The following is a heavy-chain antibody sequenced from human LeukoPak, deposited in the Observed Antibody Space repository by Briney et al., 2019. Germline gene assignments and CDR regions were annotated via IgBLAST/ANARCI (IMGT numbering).Heavy chain of an antibody. CDR1: GFTFSDYY. V-gene: IGHV3-11*04. CDR2: ISGGGSTI. D-gene: IGHD2-15*01. J-gene: IGHJ4*02. CDR3: AKPRAVVVAASFDY. Sequence: GGSLRLSCAASGFTFSDYYMSWIRQAPGKGLEWVSYISGGGSTIYYADSVKGRFTISRDNAKDSLYLQMNSLRAEDTAVYYCAKPRAVVVAASFDYWGQGTLVTVSS.